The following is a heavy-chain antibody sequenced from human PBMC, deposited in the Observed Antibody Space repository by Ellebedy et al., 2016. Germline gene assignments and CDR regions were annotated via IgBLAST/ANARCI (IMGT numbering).Heavy chain of an antibody. CDR3: AHSGWIVDYLLVQYYY. CDR2: ISATGDNT. V-gene: IGHV3-23*01. D-gene: IGHD3/OR15-3a*01. CDR1: RSTLNNDA. J-gene: IGHJ4*02. Sequence: GGPLRLSXAASRSTLNNDAINRVPQAQGKGLEWGSSISATGDNTYYVDSVRGRFTISRDNSKNTLHLQMSGLTAEDTALYYCAHSGWIVDYLLVQYYYWGQGTLVTVSS.